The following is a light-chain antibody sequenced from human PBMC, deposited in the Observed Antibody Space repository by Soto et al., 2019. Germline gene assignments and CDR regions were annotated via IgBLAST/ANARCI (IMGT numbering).Light chain of an antibody. V-gene: IGKV1-5*01. CDR1: QSISSY. CDR2: DAS. J-gene: IGKJ4*01. CDR3: QQYNSYSLT. Sequence: DIQMTQSPSSLSASVGDRVTITCRASQSISSYLNWYQQKPGKAPKLLIYDASSLESGVPSRFSGNGTGTEFTLTISSLQPDDFATYYCQQYNSYSLTFGRGTKVAIK.